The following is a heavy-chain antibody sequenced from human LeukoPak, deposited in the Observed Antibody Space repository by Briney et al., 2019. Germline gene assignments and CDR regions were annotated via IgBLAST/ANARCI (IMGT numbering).Heavy chain of an antibody. CDR3: ARDRYSSMWSVFEY. CDR2: IWYDGSTK. J-gene: IGHJ4*02. D-gene: IGHD6-13*01. V-gene: IGHV3-33*01. CDR1: GFTFSSYV. Sequence: PGRSLRRSCAASGFTFSSYVMHWVRQAPGKGLEWVAVIWYDGSTKVYADSVKGRFTISRDNSRNTLYLQVNSLRAEDTAVYYCARDRYSSMWSVFEYWGQGALVTVSS.